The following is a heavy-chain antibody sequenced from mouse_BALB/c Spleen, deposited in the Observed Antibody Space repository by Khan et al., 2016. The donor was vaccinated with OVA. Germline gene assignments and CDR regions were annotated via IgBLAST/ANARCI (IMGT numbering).Heavy chain of an antibody. CDR2: IWSYGST. D-gene: IGHD2-4*01. J-gene: IGHJ1*01. CDR3: ARFYDYERYFDV. CDR1: GFSLTSYG. Sequence: QIQLVQSGPGLVQPSQSLSITCTVSGFSLTSYGVHWVRQPPGKGLEWLGVIWSYGSTDYNAAFISRLSISKDNSKSQVFFKMNSLQADDTAIYYCARFYDYERYFDVWGAGTTVTVSS. V-gene: IGHV2-4*02.